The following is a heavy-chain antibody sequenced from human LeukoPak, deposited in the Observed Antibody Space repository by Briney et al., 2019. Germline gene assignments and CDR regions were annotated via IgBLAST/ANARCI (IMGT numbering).Heavy chain of an antibody. D-gene: IGHD5-18*01. CDR1: GFTFSSYA. CDR2: ISGSGGST. CDR3: ARGGYSYGYPTFFGFDY. Sequence: PGGSLRLSCAASGFTFSSYAMSWVRQAPGKGLEWVSAISGSGGSTYYADSVKGRFTISRDNSKNALYLQMNSLRAEDTAVYYCARGGYSYGYPTFFGFDYWGQGTLVTVSS. J-gene: IGHJ4*02. V-gene: IGHV3-23*01.